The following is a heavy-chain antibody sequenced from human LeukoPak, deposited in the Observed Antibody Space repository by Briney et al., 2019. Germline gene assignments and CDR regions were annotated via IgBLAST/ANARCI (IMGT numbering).Heavy chain of an antibody. Sequence: SETLSLTCAVSGDSISGYFWSWVRQSAGKVEWIGRIYAAGSTGGSTNYNPSLNGRVTMPADTSRNQFSLRLSSVTAADTAVYYCVREGGKIAVVESTGMDVWGQGTTVIVS. D-gene: IGHD2-15*01. J-gene: IGHJ6*02. CDR1: GDSISGYF. V-gene: IGHV4-4*07. CDR3: VREGGKIAVVESTGMDV. CDR2: IYAAGSTGGST.